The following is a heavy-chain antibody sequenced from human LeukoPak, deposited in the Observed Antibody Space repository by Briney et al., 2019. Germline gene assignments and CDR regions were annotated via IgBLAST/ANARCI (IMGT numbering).Heavy chain of an antibody. D-gene: IGHD6-19*01. J-gene: IGHJ5*02. CDR2: ISWNSGSI. CDR1: GFTFDDYA. CDR3: AKGPYSSGWSDWFDP. Sequence: GGSLRLSCAASGFTFDDYAMHWVRQAPGKGLEWVSGISWNSGSIGYADSVKDRFTISRDNAKNSLYLQMNSLRAEDTALYYCAKGPYSSGWSDWFDPWGQGTLVTVSS. V-gene: IGHV3-9*01.